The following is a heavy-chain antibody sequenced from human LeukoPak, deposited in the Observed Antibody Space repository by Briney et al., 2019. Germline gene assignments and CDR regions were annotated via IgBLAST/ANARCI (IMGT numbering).Heavy chain of an antibody. Sequence: GGSLRLSCAASGFSNYSMNWVRQAPGKGLEWVSSISSSSSYIYYADSVKGRFTISRDNAKNSLYLQMNSLRAEDTAVYYCARTYYYDSSGYYSSENWFDPWGQGTLVTVSS. J-gene: IGHJ5*02. V-gene: IGHV3-21*01. CDR2: ISSSSSYI. CDR3: ARTYYYDSSGYYSSENWFDP. D-gene: IGHD3-22*01. CDR1: GFSNYS.